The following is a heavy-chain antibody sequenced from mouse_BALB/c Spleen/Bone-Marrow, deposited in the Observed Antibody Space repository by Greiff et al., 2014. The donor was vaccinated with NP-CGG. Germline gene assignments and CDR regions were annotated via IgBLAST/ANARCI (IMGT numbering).Heavy chain of an antibody. D-gene: IGHD2-1*01. V-gene: IGHV2-6-5*01. CDR2: IWGGGST. Sequence: QVQLQQSGPGLVAPSQSLSITCTVSGFSLNDYGVSWIRQPPGKGLEWLGVIWGGGSTYYNSALKSRLSISTDNSKSQVFLKMNGLQTDDTAMYYCAKQYGNYDWYFDVWGAGTTVTVSS. J-gene: IGHJ1*01. CDR1: GFSLNDYG. CDR3: AKQYGNYDWYFDV.